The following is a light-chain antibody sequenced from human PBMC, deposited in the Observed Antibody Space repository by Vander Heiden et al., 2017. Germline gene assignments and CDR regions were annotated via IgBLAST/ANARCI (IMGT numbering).Light chain of an antibody. J-gene: IGKJ5*01. CDR1: QSISSNY. V-gene: IGKV3-20*01. Sequence: EIVLMQSPGTLSLSPGERATLSCRASQSISSNYLAWYQQKPGQAPRLLIYGVSSRATGIPARFSGSGSGTDFTLTINRLEPEDFAVYCCQQYGTLPITFGQGTRLEIK. CDR3: QQYGTLPIT. CDR2: GVS.